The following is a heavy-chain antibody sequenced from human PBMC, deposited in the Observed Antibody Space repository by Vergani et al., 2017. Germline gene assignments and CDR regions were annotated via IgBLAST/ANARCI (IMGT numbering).Heavy chain of an antibody. D-gene: IGHD3-10*01. J-gene: IGHJ5*02. CDR3: ARKLRGSGSYNWFDP. Sequence: QVQLQESGPGLVKPSETLSLTCTVSGGSISSSSYYWGWIRQHPGKGLEWIGYIYYSGSTYYNPSLKSRVTISVDTSKNQFSLKLSSVTAADTAVYYCARKLRGSGSYNWFDPWGQGTLVTVSS. CDR1: GGSISSSSYY. CDR2: IYYSGST. V-gene: IGHV4-31*03.